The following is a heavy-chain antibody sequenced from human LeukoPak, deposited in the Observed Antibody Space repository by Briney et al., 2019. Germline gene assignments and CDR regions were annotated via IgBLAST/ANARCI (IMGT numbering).Heavy chain of an antibody. CDR3: ARDDGGVAAAGFDY. Sequence: GGSLRLSCAASGFTFDDYGMSWVRQAPGKGLEWVSGINWNGGSTGYADSVKGRFTISRDNAKNSLYLQMNSLRAEDTALYYCARDDGGVAAAGFDYWGQGTLVTVSS. CDR2: INWNGGST. J-gene: IGHJ4*02. V-gene: IGHV3-20*04. CDR1: GFTFDDYG. D-gene: IGHD6-13*01.